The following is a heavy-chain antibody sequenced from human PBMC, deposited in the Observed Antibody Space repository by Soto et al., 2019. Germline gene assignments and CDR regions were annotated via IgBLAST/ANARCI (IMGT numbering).Heavy chain of an antibody. CDR1: GYSFTNYG. CDR3: ARDRGVAPPVAGNTHYYYYMDV. Sequence: QDQLVQSGAEVKKPGASVTVSCKASGYSFTNYGVTWVRQAPGQGLEWMGWISAFNGNTHYAQNLQGRVTMTTDASTRTADMELRSLRSDDTAVYYCARDRGVAPPVAGNTHYYYYMDVWGKGTTVTVSS. V-gene: IGHV1-18*01. D-gene: IGHD6-19*01. J-gene: IGHJ6*03. CDR2: ISAFNGNT.